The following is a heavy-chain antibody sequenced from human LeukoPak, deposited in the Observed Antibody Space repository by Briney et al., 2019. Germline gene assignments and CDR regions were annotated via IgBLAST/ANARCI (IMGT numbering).Heavy chain of an antibody. J-gene: IGHJ4*02. D-gene: IGHD3-22*01. CDR1: GGSISSGDYY. Sequence: SETLSLTCTVSGGSISSGDYYWSWIRQPPGKGLEWIGYIYYSGSTYYNPSLKSRVTISVDTSKNQFSLKLSSVTAADTAVYYCARGYYSSWSSGYDYWGQGTLVTVSS. V-gene: IGHV4-30-4*08. CDR2: IYYSGST. CDR3: ARGYYSSWSSGYDY.